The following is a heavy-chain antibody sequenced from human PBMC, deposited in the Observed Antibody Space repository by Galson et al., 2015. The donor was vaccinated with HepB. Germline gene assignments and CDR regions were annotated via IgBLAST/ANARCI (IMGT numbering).Heavy chain of an antibody. V-gene: IGHV1-8*01. CDR1: GYTFTSYD. CDR3: ASWGGLRDAFDI. D-gene: IGHD5-12*01. CDR2: MNPNSGNT. J-gene: IGHJ3*02. Sequence: SVKVSCKASGYTFTSYDINWVRQATGQGLEWMGWMNPNSGNTGYARKFQGRVTMTRNTSISTAYMELSSLRSEDTAVYYCASWGGLRDAFDIWGQGTMVTVSS.